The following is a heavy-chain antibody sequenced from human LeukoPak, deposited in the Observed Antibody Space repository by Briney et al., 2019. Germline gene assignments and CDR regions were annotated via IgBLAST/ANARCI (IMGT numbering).Heavy chain of an antibody. V-gene: IGHV3-74*01. D-gene: IGHD5-24*01. CDR3: TGSRDGYIDY. Sequence: PGGSLRLSCAASGFTFSICSMHWVRQAPGKGLVWVSRFSSDGSSTSYADSVKGRFTISRDNAKNTLYLQMNSLRADDTAVYYCTGSRDGYIDYWGQGTLVTVSS. J-gene: IGHJ4*02. CDR2: FSSDGSST. CDR1: GFTFSICS.